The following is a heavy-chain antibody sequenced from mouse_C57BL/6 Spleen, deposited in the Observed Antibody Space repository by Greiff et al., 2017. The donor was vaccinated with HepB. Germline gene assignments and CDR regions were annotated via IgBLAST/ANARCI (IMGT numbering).Heavy chain of an antibody. V-gene: IGHV3-6*01. CDR3: ARENGNYSDY. Sequence: DVQLQESGPGLVKPSQSLSLTCSVTGYSITSGYYWNWIRQFPGNKLEWMGYISYDGSNNYNPSLKNRISITRDTSKNQFFLKLNSVTTEDTATYYCARENGNYSDYWGQGTTLTVSS. D-gene: IGHD2-1*01. J-gene: IGHJ2*01. CDR2: ISYDGSN. CDR1: GYSITSGYY.